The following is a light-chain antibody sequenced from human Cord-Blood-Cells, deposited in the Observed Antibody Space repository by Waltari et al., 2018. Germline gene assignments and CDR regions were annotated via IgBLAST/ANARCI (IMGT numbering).Light chain of an antibody. V-gene: IGLV2-11*01. CDR3: CSYAGSYTLV. CDR2: DVS. CDR1: SSDVRGYNY. Sequence: QSALPQPRSVSGSPGQSVTISCTGTSSDVRGYNYVSWYQQHPGKAPKLMIYDVSKRPSGVPDRFSGSKSGNTASLTISGLQAEDEADYYCCSYAGSYTLVFGGGTKLTVL. J-gene: IGLJ3*02.